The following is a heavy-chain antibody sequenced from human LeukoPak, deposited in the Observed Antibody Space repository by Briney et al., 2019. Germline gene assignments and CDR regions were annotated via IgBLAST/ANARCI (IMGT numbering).Heavy chain of an antibody. D-gene: IGHD1-26*01. J-gene: IGHJ6*03. Sequence: PSETLSLTCTVSGGSVSSSSYYWGWIRQPPGKGLEWIGSIHYSGSTYYNPSLKSRVTISVDTSKNQFSLKLSSVTAADTAVYYCARGGRGGKESYSYYYMDVWGKGTTVTISS. V-gene: IGHV4-39*07. CDR1: GGSVSSSSYY. CDR2: IHYSGST. CDR3: ARGGRGGKESYSYYYMDV.